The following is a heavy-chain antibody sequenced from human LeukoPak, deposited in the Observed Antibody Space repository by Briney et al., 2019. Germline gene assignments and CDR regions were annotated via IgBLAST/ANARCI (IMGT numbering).Heavy chain of an antibody. CDR2: IRSSNYI. D-gene: IGHD6-19*01. CDR3: AKSSRYGTGWYGRIDY. Sequence: PGGSLRLSCAASGFTFSTYSMNWVRQAPGKGLEWVSSIRSSNYIYYADSVRGRFTISRDNAKNSLYLQMNSLGAEDTAVYYCAKSSRYGTGWYGRIDYWGQGTLVTVS. CDR1: GFTFSTYS. V-gene: IGHV3-21*01. J-gene: IGHJ4*02.